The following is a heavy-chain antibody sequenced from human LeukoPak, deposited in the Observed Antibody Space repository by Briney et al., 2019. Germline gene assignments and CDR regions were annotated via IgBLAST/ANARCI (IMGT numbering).Heavy chain of an antibody. CDR2: IYYSGST. Sequence: PSETLSLTCTVSGGSISSSSYYWGWIRQPPGKGLEWIGSIYYSGSTYYNPSLKSRVTISVDTSKNQFSLKLSSVTAADTAVYYCARDNRDRAETYGSGSYTFDYWGQGTLVTVSS. D-gene: IGHD3-10*01. CDR3: ARDNRDRAETYGSGSYTFDY. J-gene: IGHJ4*02. CDR1: GGSISSSSYY. V-gene: IGHV4-39*07.